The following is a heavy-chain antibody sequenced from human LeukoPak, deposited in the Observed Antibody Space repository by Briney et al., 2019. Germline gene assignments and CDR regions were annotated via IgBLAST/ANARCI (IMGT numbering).Heavy chain of an antibody. J-gene: IGHJ4*02. CDR2: IKKDGSEK. CDR1: GFTFSSYA. D-gene: IGHD6-13*01. Sequence: GGSLRLSCAASGFTFSSYAMHWVRQAPGKGLEWVANIKKDGSEKYYVDAVKGRFTISRDNAKTSLYLQMNSLRAEDTAVYYCARETPYSNTWTDFDFWGQGTLVTVSS. CDR3: ARETPYSNTWTDFDF. V-gene: IGHV3-7*01.